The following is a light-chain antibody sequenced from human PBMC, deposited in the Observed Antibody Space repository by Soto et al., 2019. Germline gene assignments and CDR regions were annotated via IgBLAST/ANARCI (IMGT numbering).Light chain of an antibody. V-gene: IGLV2-14*03. CDR3: SSYTTSNTRQIV. CDR1: SSDVGGYNY. J-gene: IGLJ1*01. CDR2: DVT. Sequence: QSALTQPASVSGSPGQSITISCTGTSSDVGGYNYVSWYQHHPGKAPKLIIYDVTNRPSGVSNPFSGSKSGNTASLTISGLQPEDDADYYCSSYTTSNTRQIVFGTGTQLTVL.